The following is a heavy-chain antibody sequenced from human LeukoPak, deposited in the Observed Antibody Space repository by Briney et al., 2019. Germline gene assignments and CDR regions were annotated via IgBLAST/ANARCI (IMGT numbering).Heavy chain of an antibody. CDR3: AKDSSIAAAGTTLDY. V-gene: IGHV3-30*02. J-gene: IGHJ4*02. D-gene: IGHD6-13*01. CDR2: IRYDGSNK. Sequence: GGSLRLSCAASGFTFSSYGMHWVRQAAGKGVEWVAFIRYDGSNKYYADSVKGRFTISRDNSKNTLYLQMNSLRAEDTAVYYCAKDSSIAAAGTTLDYWGQGTLVTVSS. CDR1: GFTFSSYG.